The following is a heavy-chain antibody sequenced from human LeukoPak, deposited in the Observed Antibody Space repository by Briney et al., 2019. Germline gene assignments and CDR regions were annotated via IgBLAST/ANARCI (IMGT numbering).Heavy chain of an antibody. Sequence: GGSLRLSCAASGFTFSRYWMTWVRQAPGKGLEWVANIKQDGSEKYCVDSVKGRFTISRDNGKNSLYLQMSSLRAEDTAVYYCARDLFYWGQGTLVTVSS. CDR3: ARDLFY. V-gene: IGHV3-7*01. J-gene: IGHJ4*02. CDR2: IKQDGSEK. CDR1: GFTFSRYW.